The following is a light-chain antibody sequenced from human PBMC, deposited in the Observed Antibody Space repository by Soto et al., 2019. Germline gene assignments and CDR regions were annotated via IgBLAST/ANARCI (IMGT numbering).Light chain of an antibody. J-gene: IGLJ1*01. CDR2: DVS. CDR3: SSHTSSSTYYV. V-gene: IGLV2-14*01. CDR1: SSDVGGYNY. Sequence: QSALTQPASVSGSPGQSITISCTGTSSDVGGYNYVSWYQQHPGKAPKLMIYDVSNRPSGVSNRFSGSKSANTASLTISGLQAEDEADYYCSSHTSSSTYYVFGTGTKLTVL.